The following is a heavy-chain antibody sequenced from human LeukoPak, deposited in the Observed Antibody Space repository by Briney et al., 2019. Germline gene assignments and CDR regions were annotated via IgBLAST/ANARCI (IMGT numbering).Heavy chain of an antibody. CDR1: GFTFSSYG. CDR2: ISYDGSNK. D-gene: IGHD6-19*01. Sequence: GGSLRLSCAASGFTFSSYGMHWVRQAPGKGLEWVAVISYDGSNKYYADSVKGRFTISRDNSKNTLYLQMNSLRAEDTAIYYCARDQWLAYYYHGMDVWGQGTTVTVSS. CDR3: ARDQWLAYYYHGMDV. J-gene: IGHJ6*02. V-gene: IGHV3-30*03.